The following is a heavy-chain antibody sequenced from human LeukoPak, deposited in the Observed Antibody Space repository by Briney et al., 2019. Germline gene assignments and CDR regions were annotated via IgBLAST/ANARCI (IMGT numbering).Heavy chain of an antibody. CDR2: IWYDGSNK. CDR1: GFTFSSYG. CDR3: AKVGYDSSGYYGYYYYYYMDV. Sequence: GGSLRLSCAASGFTFSSYGMHWVRQAPGKGLEWVAVIWYDGSNKYYADSVKGRFTISTDNSKNTLYLQMNSLRAEDTAVYYCAKVGYDSSGYYGYYYYYYMDVWGKGTTVTVSS. J-gene: IGHJ6*03. D-gene: IGHD3-22*01. V-gene: IGHV3-33*06.